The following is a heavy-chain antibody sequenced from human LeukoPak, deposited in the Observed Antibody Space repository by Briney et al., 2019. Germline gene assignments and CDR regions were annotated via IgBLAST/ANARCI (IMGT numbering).Heavy chain of an antibody. V-gene: IGHV4-39*01. Sequence: SETLSLTCTVSGGSISSSSYYWGWIRQPPGKGLEWFGSIYYSGSTYYNPSLKSRVTISVDTSKNQFSLKLSSMTAADTAVYYCARLLPDGVVVPAAITDYYYGMDVWGQGTTVTVSS. CDR2: IYYSGST. CDR1: GGSISSSSYY. J-gene: IGHJ6*02. CDR3: ARLLPDGVVVPAAITDYYYGMDV. D-gene: IGHD2-2*02.